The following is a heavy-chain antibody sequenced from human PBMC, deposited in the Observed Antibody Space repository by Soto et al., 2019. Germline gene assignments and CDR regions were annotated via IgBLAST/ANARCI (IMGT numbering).Heavy chain of an antibody. V-gene: IGHV4-59*01. Sequence: SETLSLTCTVYGGSISSYYWSWIRQPPGKGLEWIGYIYYSGSTNYNPSLKSRVTISVDTSKNQFSLKLSSVTAADTAVYYCARGSLTGYYYYYMDVWGKGTTVTVS. CDR2: IYYSGST. J-gene: IGHJ6*03. CDR1: GGSISSYY. CDR3: ARGSLTGYYYYYMDV. D-gene: IGHD3-9*01.